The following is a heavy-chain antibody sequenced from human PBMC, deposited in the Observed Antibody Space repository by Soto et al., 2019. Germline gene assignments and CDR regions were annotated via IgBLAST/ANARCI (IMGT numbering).Heavy chain of an antibody. D-gene: IGHD2-2*01. J-gene: IGHJ6*02. CDR2: IIPIFGTA. V-gene: IGHV1-69*12. CDR1: GGTFSSYA. CDR3: ARLLVPAAPYYYYGMDV. Sequence: QVQLVQSGAEVKKPGSSVKVSCKASGGTFSSYAISWVRQAPGQGLEWMGGIIPIFGTANYAQKFQGRVTITGDESTSTAYMKLSSLRSEDTAVYYGARLLVPAAPYYYYGMDVWGQGTTVTVSS.